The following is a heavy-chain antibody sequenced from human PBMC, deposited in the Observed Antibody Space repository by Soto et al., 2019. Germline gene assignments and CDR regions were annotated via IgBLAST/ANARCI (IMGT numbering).Heavy chain of an antibody. D-gene: IGHD6-19*01. CDR2: VYNSGST. CDR1: GFSVSSTY. V-gene: IGHV4-59*02. CDR3: ARIPYSSASFDY. J-gene: IGHJ4*02. Sequence: KASETLSLSCSVSGFSVSSTYWGWVRQSPGKGLEWIGYVYNSGSTIYSPSLKSRITISMGPSKNQFSLRLRSVTAADTAVYYCARIPYSSASFDYWGQGNLVTVSS.